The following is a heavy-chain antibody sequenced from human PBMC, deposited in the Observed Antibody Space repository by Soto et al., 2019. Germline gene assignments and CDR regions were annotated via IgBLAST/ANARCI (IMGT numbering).Heavy chain of an antibody. J-gene: IGHJ4*02. CDR2: VWYDGSNK. Sequence: QVHLEEAGGGVVQPGGSLRLSCVASGFDFRGDLMHWVRQAPGKGLEWVAYVWYDGSNKMYAASVQGRFTISRDNSKNTLYLQMNSLSDDDTAVYYCVRGRWLQPLVYWGQGTLVTVSS. CDR1: GFDFRGDL. V-gene: IGHV3-33*01. D-gene: IGHD3-10*01. CDR3: VRGRWLQPLVY.